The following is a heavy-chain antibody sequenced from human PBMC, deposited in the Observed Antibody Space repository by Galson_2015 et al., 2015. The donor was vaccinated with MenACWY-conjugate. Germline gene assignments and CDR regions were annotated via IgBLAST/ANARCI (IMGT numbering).Heavy chain of an antibody. J-gene: IGHJ3*02. CDR3: ARGPRYGAFDI. CDR1: GFTFSNYW. V-gene: IGHV3-7*03. D-gene: IGHD4-17*01. Sequence: SLRLSCAASGFTFSNYWMTWVRQAPGKGLEWVANIKQDACEKYYVDSVKGRFAISRDNAKTSLYLQMNSLGAEDTAVYYCARGPRYGAFDIWGQGTMVTVSS. CDR2: IKQDACEK.